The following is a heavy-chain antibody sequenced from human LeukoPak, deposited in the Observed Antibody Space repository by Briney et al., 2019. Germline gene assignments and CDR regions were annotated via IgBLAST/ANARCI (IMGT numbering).Heavy chain of an antibody. Sequence: GGSLRLSCAASGFTFDNYAMHWVRHAPGKGLEWVSLISWHGGSTYYADSVKGRFTVSRDNSKNSLYLQMNSLKPEDTAFYYCAKDIVAAGYSSPDYWGQGTLVTVSS. CDR2: ISWHGGST. CDR3: AKDIVAAGYSSPDY. CDR1: GFTFDNYA. D-gene: IGHD6-19*01. J-gene: IGHJ4*02. V-gene: IGHV3-43D*03.